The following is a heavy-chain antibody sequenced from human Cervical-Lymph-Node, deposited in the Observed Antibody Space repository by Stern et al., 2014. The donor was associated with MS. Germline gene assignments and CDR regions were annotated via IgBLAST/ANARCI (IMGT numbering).Heavy chain of an antibody. CDR3: ARDQRGITMCGVVTDYYYLGMDV. CDR2: INANTGGT. Sequence: QVQLVQSGAEVKKPGASVKVSCKTSGYIFTGYYLHWVRQAPGQGLEWMAWINANTGGTTYAQKFQGRVTMSRDTAISTAYVELSSLTSDDTAVYYCARDQRGITMCGVVTDYYYLGMDVWGQGTTVTVSS. CDR1: GYIFTGYY. V-gene: IGHV1-2*02. D-gene: IGHD3-3*01. J-gene: IGHJ6*02.